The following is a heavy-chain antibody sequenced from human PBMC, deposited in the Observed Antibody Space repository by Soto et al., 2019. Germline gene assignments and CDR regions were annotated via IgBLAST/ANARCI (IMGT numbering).Heavy chain of an antibody. J-gene: IGHJ5*02. CDR3: ARGIKYGDYSRWFAP. CDR2: MNPNSGNT. Sequence: QVQLVQSGAEVKKPGASVKVSCKASGYTFTSYDINWVRQATGQGFEYLGWMNPNSGNTGYVKKFQGRVTMTRDTCMSTAYMGLSSLRSEDTAVYYCARGIKYGDYSRWFAPWGPGTLVTVSS. D-gene: IGHD4-17*01. CDR1: GYTFTSYD. V-gene: IGHV1-8*01.